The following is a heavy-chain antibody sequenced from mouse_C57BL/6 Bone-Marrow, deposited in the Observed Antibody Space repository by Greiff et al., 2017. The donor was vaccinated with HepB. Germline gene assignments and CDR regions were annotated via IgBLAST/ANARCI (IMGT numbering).Heavy chain of an antibody. CDR2: IDPETGGT. CDR1: GYTFTDYE. V-gene: IGHV1-15*01. CDR3: GGGTWFAY. J-gene: IGHJ3*01. Sequence: VQLVESGAELVRPGASVTLSCKASGYTFTDYEMHWVKQTPVHGLEWIGAIDPETGGTAYNQKFKGKAILTADKSSSTAYMELRSLTSEDSAVYYCGGGTWFAYWGRGTLVTVSA.